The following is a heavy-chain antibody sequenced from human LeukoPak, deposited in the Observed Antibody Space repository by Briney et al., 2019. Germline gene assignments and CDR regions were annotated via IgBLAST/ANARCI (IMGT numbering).Heavy chain of an antibody. V-gene: IGHV4-61*02. CDR1: GGSISSGSYY. J-gene: IGHJ6*03. CDR3: ARVRDTYYYGSGSVGYYYMDV. Sequence: SETLSLTCTVSGGSISSGSYYWSWIRQPAGKGLEWIGRIYTSGSTNYNPSLKSRVTISVDTSKNQFSLKLSSATAADTAVYYCARVRDTYYYGSGSVGYYYMDVWGKGTTVTVSS. CDR2: IYTSGST. D-gene: IGHD3-10*01.